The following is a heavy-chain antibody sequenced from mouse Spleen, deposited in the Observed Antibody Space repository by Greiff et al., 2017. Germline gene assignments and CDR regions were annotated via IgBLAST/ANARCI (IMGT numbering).Heavy chain of an antibody. CDR3: ASYGSPYYFDY. CDR1: GYTFTSYW. D-gene: IGHD1-1*01. V-gene: IGHV1-50*01. CDR2: IDPSDSYT. Sequence: QVQLQQPGAELVKPGASVKLSCKASGYTFTSYWMQWVKQRPGQGLEWIGEIDPSDSYTNYNQKFKGKATLTVDTSSSTAYMQLSSLTSEDSAVYYCASYGSPYYFDYWGQGTTLTVSS. J-gene: IGHJ2*01.